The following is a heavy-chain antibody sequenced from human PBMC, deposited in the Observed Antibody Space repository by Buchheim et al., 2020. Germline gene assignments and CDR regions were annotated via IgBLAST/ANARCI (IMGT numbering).Heavy chain of an antibody. CDR3: ARPRDSSGWYDPPGANWFDP. CDR2: IYYSGST. Sequence: QLQLQESGPGLVKPSETLSLTCTVSGGSISSSSYYWGWIRQPPGKGLEWIGSIYYSGSTYYNPSLKSRVTISVDTSKNQFSLKLSSVTAADTAVYYCARPRDSSGWYDPPGANWFDPWGQGTL. V-gene: IGHV4-39*01. J-gene: IGHJ5*02. D-gene: IGHD6-19*01. CDR1: GGSISSSSYY.